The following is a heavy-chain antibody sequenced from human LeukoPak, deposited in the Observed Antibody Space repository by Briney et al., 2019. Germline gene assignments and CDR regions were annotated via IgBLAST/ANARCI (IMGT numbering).Heavy chain of an antibody. CDR2: ISWNSGSI. CDR1: GFTFDDYA. J-gene: IGHJ5*02. CDR3: ANKPAGFDP. D-gene: IGHD1-14*01. V-gene: IGHV3-9*01. Sequence: SLRLSCAASGFTFDDYAMHWVRQAPGKGLEWVSGISWNSGSIGYADSVKGRFTISRDNAKNSLYLQMNSLRAEDTAVYYCANKPAGFDPWGQGTLVTVSS.